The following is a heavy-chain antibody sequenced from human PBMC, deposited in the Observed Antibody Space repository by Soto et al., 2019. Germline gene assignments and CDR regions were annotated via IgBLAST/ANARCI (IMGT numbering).Heavy chain of an antibody. CDR3: ARGGGPYYYYGMDV. J-gene: IGHJ6*02. D-gene: IGHD3-16*01. CDR1: GYTFTSYG. Sequence: QVQLVQSGAEVKKPGASVKVSCKASGYTFTSYGISWVRQAPGQGLEWMGWISAYNGNTNYAQKLQGRVTMTTDTSPSPGCMELRGLGFDGTAGYYCARGGGPYYYYGMDVWGQGTTVTVSS. V-gene: IGHV1-18*04. CDR2: ISAYNGNT.